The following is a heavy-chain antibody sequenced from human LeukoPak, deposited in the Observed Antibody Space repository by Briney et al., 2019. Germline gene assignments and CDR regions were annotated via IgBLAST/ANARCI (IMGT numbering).Heavy chain of an antibody. D-gene: IGHD2-2*01. V-gene: IGHV4-38-2*02. CDR3: ARNVVVPAAQFDP. Sequence: SETLSLTCTVSGYSISSGYYWGWIRQPPGKGLEWIGSIYHSGSTYYNPSLKSRVTISVDTSKNQFSLKLSSVTAADTAVYYCARNVVVPAAQFDPWGQGTLVTVSS. J-gene: IGHJ5*02. CDR2: IYHSGST. CDR1: GYSISSGYY.